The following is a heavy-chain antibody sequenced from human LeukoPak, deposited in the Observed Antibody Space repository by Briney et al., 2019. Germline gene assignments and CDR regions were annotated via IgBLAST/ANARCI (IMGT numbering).Heavy chain of an antibody. CDR3: VRHRTASDY. V-gene: IGHV3-23*01. CDR2: ISGSGGST. D-gene: IGHD1-1*01. J-gene: IGHJ4*02. CDR1: GFTFSSYG. Sequence: GGSLRLSCAASGFTFSSYGMSWVRQAPGKGLEWVSGISGSGGSTYYADSVKGRFTISRDNSENTLYLQMSSLRAEDTAVYYCVRHRTASDYWGQGALVTVSS.